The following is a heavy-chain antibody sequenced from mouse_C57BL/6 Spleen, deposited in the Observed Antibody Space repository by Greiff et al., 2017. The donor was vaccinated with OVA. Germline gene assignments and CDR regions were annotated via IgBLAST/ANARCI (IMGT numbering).Heavy chain of an antibody. J-gene: IGHJ1*03. CDR3: ARDRYGSSYWYFDV. CDR2: ISYSGST. D-gene: IGHD1-1*01. Sequence: EVQLQQSGPGMVKPSQSLSLTCTVTGYSITSGYDWHWIRHFPGNKLEWMGYISYSGSTNYNPSLKSRISITHDTSKNHFFLKLNSVTTEDTATYDCARDRYGSSYWYFDVWGTGTTVTVSS. V-gene: IGHV3-1*01. CDR1: GYSITSGYD.